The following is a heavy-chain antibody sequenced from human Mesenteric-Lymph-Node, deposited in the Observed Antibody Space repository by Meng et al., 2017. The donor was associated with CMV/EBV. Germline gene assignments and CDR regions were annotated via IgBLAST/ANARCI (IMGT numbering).Heavy chain of an antibody. Sequence: GGSLRLSCAASGFTFSSYWMHWVRQAPGKGLVWVSRINSDGSSTSYADSVKGRFTISRDNAKNSLYLQMNSLRAEDTAVYYCARYYDSSGSYYEDFDYWGQGTLVTVSS. CDR3: ARYYDSSGSYYEDFDY. CDR1: GFTFSSYW. J-gene: IGHJ4*02. D-gene: IGHD3-22*01. V-gene: IGHV3-74*01. CDR2: INSDGSST.